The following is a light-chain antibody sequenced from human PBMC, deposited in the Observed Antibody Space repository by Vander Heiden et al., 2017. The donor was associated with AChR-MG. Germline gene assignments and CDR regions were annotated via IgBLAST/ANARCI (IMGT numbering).Light chain of an antibody. J-gene: IGLJ3*02. Sequence: SFDLTQPPSVSVSPGQTARITCSGDALPDHYASWFRQKPGQAPVLLIYKDTARPSGIPARFSGSSSGTTVTLTIIGVESEDEADYYCQSAHSSATSWVFGGGTKLTVL. CDR1: ALPDHY. CDR3: QSAHSSATSWV. V-gene: IGLV3-25*03. CDR2: KDT.